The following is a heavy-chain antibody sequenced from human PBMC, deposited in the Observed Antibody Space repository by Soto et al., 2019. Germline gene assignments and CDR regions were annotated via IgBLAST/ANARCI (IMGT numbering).Heavy chain of an antibody. D-gene: IGHD1-1*01. CDR1: GGSISSYY. Sequence: QVQLQESGPGLVKPSETLSLTCTVSGGSISSYYWSWIRQPPGKGLEWIGYIYYSGSTHYNPSLKSRVTISVDTSKNQFSLKLSSVTAADTAVYYCAREFAGTSVAFDIWGQGTMVTVSS. V-gene: IGHV4-59*01. J-gene: IGHJ3*02. CDR3: AREFAGTSVAFDI. CDR2: IYYSGST.